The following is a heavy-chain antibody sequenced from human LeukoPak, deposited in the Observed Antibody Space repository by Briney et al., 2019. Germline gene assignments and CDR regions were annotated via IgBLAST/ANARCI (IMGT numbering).Heavy chain of an antibody. V-gene: IGHV3-23*01. CDR3: AKAPVTTCSGAYCYPFDY. CDR2: ISVSDNT. D-gene: IGHD2-15*01. J-gene: IGHJ4*02. Sequence: PGGSLRLSCAASGFTMRSYAMSWVRQGPGKGLEWVSAISVSDNTYHADSVKGRFTISRDSSKNTLYLQMNSLRAGDAAVYYCAKAPVTTCSGAYCYPFDYWSQGTLVTVSS. CDR1: GFTMRSYA.